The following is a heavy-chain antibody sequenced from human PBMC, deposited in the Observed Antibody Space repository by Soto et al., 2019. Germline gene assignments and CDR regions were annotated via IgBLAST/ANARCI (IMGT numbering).Heavy chain of an antibody. D-gene: IGHD5-12*01. V-gene: IGHV4-59*12. CDR2: IYYSGST. Sequence: SETLSLTCTVSGGSISSYYWSWIRQPPGKGLEWIGYIYYSGSTNYNPSLKSRVTISVDTSKSQFSLKLSSVTAADTAVYWCARDPVDGYAFFDSWGQGALVTVSS. CDR3: ARDPVDGYAFFDS. J-gene: IGHJ5*02. CDR1: GGSISSYY.